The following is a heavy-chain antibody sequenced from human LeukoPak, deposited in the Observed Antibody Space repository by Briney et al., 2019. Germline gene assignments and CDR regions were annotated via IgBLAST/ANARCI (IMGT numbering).Heavy chain of an antibody. CDR3: AKGGQWLAPGPGH. D-gene: IGHD6-19*01. V-gene: IGHV3-30*02. J-gene: IGHJ4*02. CDR1: GFTFSNYG. Sequence: GGSLRLSCAASGFTFSNYGVHWVRQAPGKGLYWVAFIRSDGSDKYYADSVKGRFTISRDNSKNTLYLQMNSLREEDTALYYCAKGGQWLAPGPGHWGQGTLVTVSS. CDR2: IRSDGSDK.